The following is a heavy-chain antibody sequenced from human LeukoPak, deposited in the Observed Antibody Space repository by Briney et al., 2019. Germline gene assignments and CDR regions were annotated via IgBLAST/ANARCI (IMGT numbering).Heavy chain of an antibody. D-gene: IGHD3-16*02. V-gene: IGHV1-8*01. CDR3: ARPQLYDYVWGSYRSSFAFDI. Sequence: ASVKVSCKASGYTFTSYDINWVRRAPGQGLEWMGWMKLNSGNTGYAQKFQGRVTMIRNTSISTAYMELSSLRSEDTAVYYCARPQLYDYVWGSYRSSFAFDIWGQGTMVTVSS. CDR1: GYTFTSYD. J-gene: IGHJ3*02. CDR2: MKLNSGNT.